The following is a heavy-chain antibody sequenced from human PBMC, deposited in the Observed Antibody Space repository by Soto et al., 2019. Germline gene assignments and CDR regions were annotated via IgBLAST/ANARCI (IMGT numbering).Heavy chain of an antibody. V-gene: IGHV3-48*03. CDR1: GFTFSGYE. J-gene: IGHJ4*02. Sequence: PGGSLRLSCAASGFTFSGYEMNWVRQAPGKGLEWVSYISSTGNTIYYADSVKGRFTISRDNAKNSLFLLMNSLRAEDTAVYYCARDASHSSQFDYWGQGTLVTVSS. D-gene: IGHD6-13*01. CDR3: ARDASHSSQFDY. CDR2: ISSTGNTI.